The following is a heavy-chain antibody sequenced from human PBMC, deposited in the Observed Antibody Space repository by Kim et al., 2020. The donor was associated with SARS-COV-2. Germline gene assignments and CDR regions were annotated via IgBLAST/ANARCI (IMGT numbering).Heavy chain of an antibody. CDR3: ARGREWIQLWANFDY. V-gene: IGHV1-3*01. Sequence: QKFQGRVTITRETSASTAYMELSSLRSEDTAVYYCARGREWIQLWANFDYWGQGTLVTVSS. J-gene: IGHJ4*02. D-gene: IGHD5-18*01.